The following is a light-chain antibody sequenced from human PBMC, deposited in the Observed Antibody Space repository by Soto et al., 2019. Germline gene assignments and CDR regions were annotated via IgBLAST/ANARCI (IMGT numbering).Light chain of an antibody. CDR2: AAS. J-gene: IGKJ4*01. CDR3: QQRSNWPPKLT. Sequence: EIVLTQSPAPLSLSPGARATLSCLASHSVSSYVAWYQQKPVQAPRLLIYAASNRPTGIPARFSGSGSVTDFKLTISGLEPEDFAVYDYQQRSNWPPKLTFGGGTKVEIK. V-gene: IGKV3-11*01. CDR1: HSVSSY.